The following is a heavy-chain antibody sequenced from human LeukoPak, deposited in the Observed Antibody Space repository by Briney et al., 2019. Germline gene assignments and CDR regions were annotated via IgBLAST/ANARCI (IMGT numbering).Heavy chain of an antibody. D-gene: IGHD3-10*01. V-gene: IGHV3-30*18. CDR2: IGKDGAAK. J-gene: IGHJ4*02. CDR3: AKEEGWGVNVFDY. Sequence: PGGSLRLSCAASGFTFSSYGIHWVCQAPGKGLEWVAVIGKDGAAKHYAESVRGRFTISRDNSKNTLDLQMDSLSAEDTAVYYCAKEEGWGVNVFDYWGQGALVTVSS. CDR1: GFTFSSYG.